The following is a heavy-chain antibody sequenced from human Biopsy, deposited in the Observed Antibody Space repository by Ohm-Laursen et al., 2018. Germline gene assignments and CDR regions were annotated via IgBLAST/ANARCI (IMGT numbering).Heavy chain of an antibody. J-gene: IGHJ5*02. Sequence: TLSLTCTVSGGSVSSNVHYWAWIRQPPGKGLECIGTVFHSGITFYNPSLKSRVTISIDKSKNQFSLNLSSVTAADTAVYYCARHPTGFWFDPWGQGTLVTVSS. CDR3: ARHPTGFWFDP. CDR2: VFHSGIT. CDR1: GGSVSSNVHY. V-gene: IGHV4-39*01.